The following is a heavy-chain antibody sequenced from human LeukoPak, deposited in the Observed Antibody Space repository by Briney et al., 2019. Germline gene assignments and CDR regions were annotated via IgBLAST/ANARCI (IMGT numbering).Heavy chain of an antibody. J-gene: IGHJ4*01. Sequence: ASVTVSCTASGYTFTSYGIRWVRPAPGQGLEWMGWISAYNGNTNYAQKLQGRVTMTTDTSTSTAYIELRSLRSDDTAVYYCATSLRHYHSSGYYWDFYYWGQGTLVTVLS. D-gene: IGHD3-22*01. CDR3: ATSLRHYHSSGYYWDFYY. CDR2: ISAYNGNT. CDR1: GYTFTSYG. V-gene: IGHV1-18*01.